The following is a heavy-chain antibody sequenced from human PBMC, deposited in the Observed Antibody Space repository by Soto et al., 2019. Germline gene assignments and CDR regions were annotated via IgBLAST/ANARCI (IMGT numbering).Heavy chain of an antibody. D-gene: IGHD2-21*02. CDR3: TARGGASLQDI. CDR1: GFNFSDSA. CDR2: IRGRSKKFAT. Sequence: EVQLVESGGGLVQPGGSLKVSCAGLGFNFSDSALHWVRQPSGKGLEWIGRIRGRSKKFATSYATSVRGRFSLSRDVSRNTADLQMHSLRDDDTGVYFCTARGGASLQDIWGQGTLVTVSS. V-gene: IGHV3-73*01. J-gene: IGHJ4*02.